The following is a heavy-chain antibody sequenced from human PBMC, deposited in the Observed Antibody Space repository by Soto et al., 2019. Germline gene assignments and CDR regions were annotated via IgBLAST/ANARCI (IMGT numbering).Heavy chain of an antibody. CDR3: AGLGYWSSPGCHSFAY. CDR1: GGSISSSSYY. D-gene: IGHD2-2*01. Sequence: QLQLQESGPRLVKPSETLFLTCTVSGGSISSSSYYWGWIRPPPGKGLEWIGIIYYSGSTYYNPSLKSRTTMSVERSKQGFPQQLSGVTAGDTAVYSCAGLGYWSSPGCHSFAYGGQGTLVTVSS. CDR2: IYYSGST. J-gene: IGHJ4*02. V-gene: IGHV4-39*01.